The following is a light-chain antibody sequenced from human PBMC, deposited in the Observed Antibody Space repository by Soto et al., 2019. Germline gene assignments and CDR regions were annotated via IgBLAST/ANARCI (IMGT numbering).Light chain of an antibody. Sequence: QSAMTQPASVSGSPGPSITISCTGTISDIGGYKYVSWYQQHPGKAPKLIIFEVSNRPSGVSDRFSGSNSGNTASLTISGLQAEDEADYYCTSYSRYSVLVFGGGTKVTVL. CDR3: TSYSRYSVLV. CDR1: ISDIGGYKY. V-gene: IGLV2-14*01. J-gene: IGLJ3*02. CDR2: EVS.